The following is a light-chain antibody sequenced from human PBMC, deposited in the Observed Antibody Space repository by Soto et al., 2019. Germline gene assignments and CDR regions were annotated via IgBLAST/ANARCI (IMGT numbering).Light chain of an antibody. V-gene: IGKV1-9*01. CDR1: QGINSY. CDR2: GAS. CDR3: QQLNSYPS. Sequence: IQLTQSPSSLSASVGDRVTITCRASQGINSYLAWYQQAPGKAPKLLIYGASTLQRGVQSRFSGSGSGTDFTLTIISLQPEDFATYYCQQLNSYPSFGGGTKVEIK. J-gene: IGKJ4*01.